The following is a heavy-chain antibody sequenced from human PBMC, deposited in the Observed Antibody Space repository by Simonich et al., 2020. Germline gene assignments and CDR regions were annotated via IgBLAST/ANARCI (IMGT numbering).Heavy chain of an antibody. D-gene: IGHD7-27*01. J-gene: IGHJ3*02. CDR3: ARGPRWTGDDAFDI. Sequence: VQLVQSGAEVKKPGASVKVSCKASGYTFTGSYMHWVRRAPGQGIGGQGWSHTTDGGTNYAQKLQGRVTMTRDTAISTAYMELSRLRSDDTAVYYCARGPRWTGDDAFDIWGQGTMVTVSS. CDR1: GYTFTGSY. V-gene: IGHV1-2*02. CDR2: SHTTDGGT.